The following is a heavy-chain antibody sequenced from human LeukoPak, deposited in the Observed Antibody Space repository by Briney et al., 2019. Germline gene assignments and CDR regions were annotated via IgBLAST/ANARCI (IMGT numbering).Heavy chain of an antibody. V-gene: IGHV3-33*01. Sequence: PGRSLTLSCAASEFTFTTYSMHWVRQAPGKGLEWGAFIYYDGSNIYYADYVKGRFTISRDITKTTLYLQMNSLRAEDTAIYYCARDWKTSSFDYWGQGSLVTVSS. CDR1: EFTFTTYS. CDR2: IYYDGSNI. D-gene: IGHD1-1*01. CDR3: ARDWKTSSFDY. J-gene: IGHJ4*02.